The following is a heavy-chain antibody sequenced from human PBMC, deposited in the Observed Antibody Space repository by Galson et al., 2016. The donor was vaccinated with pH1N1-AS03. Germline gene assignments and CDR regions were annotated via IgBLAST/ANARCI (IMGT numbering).Heavy chain of an antibody. CDR3: TTDDGPYYGLDV. CDR1: GFTFSASN. D-gene: IGHD5-24*01. Sequence: SLRLSCAASGFTFSASNIHWGRQASGKGLEWVGRIRTRDNNYATEYTASVRARITITRDDSKNTAYLQMNSLKTEETAVYYCTTDDGPYYGLDVWGQGTTVTVSS. V-gene: IGHV3-73*01. J-gene: IGHJ6*02. CDR2: IRTRDNNYAT.